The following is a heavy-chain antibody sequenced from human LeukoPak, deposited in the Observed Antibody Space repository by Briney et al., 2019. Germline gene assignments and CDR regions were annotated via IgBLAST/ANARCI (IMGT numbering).Heavy chain of an antibody. Sequence: WETLSLTCTVSGGSISSSSYYWGWIRQPPGKGLEWIGSIYYSGSTYYNPSLKSRVTISVDTSKNQFSLKLSSVTAADTAVYYCAREGLARGVNITETFDYWGQGTLVTVSS. CDR3: AREGLARGVNITETFDY. D-gene: IGHD3-10*01. J-gene: IGHJ4*02. V-gene: IGHV4-39*07. CDR2: IYYSGST. CDR1: GGSISSSSYY.